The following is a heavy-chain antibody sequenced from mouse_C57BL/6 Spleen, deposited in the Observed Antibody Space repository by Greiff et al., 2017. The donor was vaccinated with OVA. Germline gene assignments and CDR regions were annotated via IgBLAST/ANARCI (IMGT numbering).Heavy chain of an antibody. CDR3: ARVRGTTEVPAWFAY. V-gene: IGHV1-53*01. Sequence: QVQLQQPGTELVKPGASVKLSCKASGYTFTSYWMHWVKQRPGQGLEWIGNINPSNGGTNYNEKFKSKATLTVDKSSSTAYMQLSSLTSEDSAVYYCARVRGTTEVPAWFAYWGQGTLVTVSA. CDR1: GYTFTSYW. J-gene: IGHJ3*01. D-gene: IGHD1-1*01. CDR2: INPSNGGT.